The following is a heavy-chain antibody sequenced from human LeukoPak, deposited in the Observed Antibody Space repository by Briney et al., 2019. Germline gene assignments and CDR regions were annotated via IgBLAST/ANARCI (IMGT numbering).Heavy chain of an antibody. J-gene: IGHJ4*02. V-gene: IGHV1-3*01. Sequence: ASVKVSCKASGYTFTRYTMHWVRQAPGQRLEWLGWINAGNGNTKYSQKFQGRVTITRDTSASTAYMELSSLRSEDTAVYYCARDRYYGSGSYNYFDYGGQGTLVPVS. D-gene: IGHD3-10*01. CDR3: ARDRYYGSGSYNYFDY. CDR2: INAGNGNT. CDR1: GYTFTRYT.